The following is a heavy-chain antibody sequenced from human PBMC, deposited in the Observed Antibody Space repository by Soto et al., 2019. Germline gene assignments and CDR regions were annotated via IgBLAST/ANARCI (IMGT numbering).Heavy chain of an antibody. D-gene: IGHD1-26*01. CDR2: IYHSGRT. CDR3: ATTSGSFPD. V-gene: IGHV4-38-2*01. CDR1: GSSISSGYY. J-gene: IGHJ4*02. Sequence: SKPLSLTCAVYGSSISSGYYWGWIRQPPGKGLEWIGSIYHSGRTYYNPSLKSRVTISLDTSKNQFSLKLTSVTAADTALYFCATTSGSFPDWGQGNRVTVFS.